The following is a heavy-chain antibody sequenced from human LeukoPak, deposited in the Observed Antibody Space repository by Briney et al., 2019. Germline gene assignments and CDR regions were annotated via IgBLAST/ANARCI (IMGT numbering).Heavy chain of an antibody. J-gene: IGHJ4*02. CDR2: ISSSITYI. CDR1: GFTFTSYS. Sequence: GGSLTLSCAASGFTFTSYSMNWVRQAPGEGLEWVSSISSSITYIYYADSVKGRFTISRDNARNSLYLQMNSLRAEDTAVYYCARDLYGDYSFDYWGQGTLVTVSS. CDR3: ARDLYGDYSFDY. V-gene: IGHV3-21*01. D-gene: IGHD4-17*01.